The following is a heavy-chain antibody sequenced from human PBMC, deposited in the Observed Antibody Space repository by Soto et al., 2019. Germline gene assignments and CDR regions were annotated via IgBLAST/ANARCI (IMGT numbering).Heavy chain of an antibody. Sequence: QVQLVQSGAEVKKPGASVKVSCKASGYTFTSYAMHWVRQAPGQRLEWMGWINAGNGNSEYSQKFQGRVTITRDTSATTAYMELSSLRSEDTAVYYCVRGVGQFDYWGQGTLVTVSS. CDR1: GYTFTSYA. V-gene: IGHV1-3*01. J-gene: IGHJ4*02. CDR3: VRGVGQFDY. D-gene: IGHD3-10*01. CDR2: INAGNGNS.